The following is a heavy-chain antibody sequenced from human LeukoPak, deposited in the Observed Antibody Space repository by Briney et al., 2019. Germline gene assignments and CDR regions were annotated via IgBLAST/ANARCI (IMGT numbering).Heavy chain of an antibody. CDR3: TRGFRVAARPLNDY. Sequence: GGSLRLSCAASGFTFSHFWMHWVRQAPGKGLEWVSRINTDETSTGYADSVKGRFTISRDNAENTIYLQMNRLRVEDTAVYYCTRGFRVAARPLNDYWGQGTLVPVSS. CDR1: GFTFSHFW. CDR2: INTDETST. J-gene: IGHJ4*02. D-gene: IGHD6-6*01. V-gene: IGHV3-74*01.